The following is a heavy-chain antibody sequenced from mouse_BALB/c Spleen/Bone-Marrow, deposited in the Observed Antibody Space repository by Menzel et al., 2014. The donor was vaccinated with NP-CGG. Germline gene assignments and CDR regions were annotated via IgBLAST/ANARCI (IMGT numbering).Heavy chain of an antibody. D-gene: IGHD2-1*01. CDR2: ISTYPGNT. Sequence: QVQLKQSGPELVRPGVSVKISCKGSGYTFTDYAMHWVKQSHAKSLEWIGVISTYPGNTNYNQKFKGKATMTVDKSSSTAYMELARLISEDSAIYYCAYPSSYDNYEGFAYWGQGTLVTVSA. J-gene: IGHJ3*01. CDR3: AYPSSYDNYEGFAY. V-gene: IGHV1-67*01. CDR1: GYTFTDYA.